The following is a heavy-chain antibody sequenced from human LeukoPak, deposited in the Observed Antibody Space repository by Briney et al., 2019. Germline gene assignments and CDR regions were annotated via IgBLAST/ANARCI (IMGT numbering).Heavy chain of an antibody. CDR1: GGSISSYY. J-gene: IGHJ4*02. D-gene: IGHD1-26*01. V-gene: IGHV4-59*01. CDR3: ARGQWELPIDY. CDR2: IYYSGST. Sequence: PSETLSLTCTVSGGSISSYYWSWIRQPPGKGLEWIGYIYYSGSTNYNPSLKSRVTISVDTSKNQFSLKLSSVTAADTAVYYCARGQWELPIDYWGQGTLVTVSS.